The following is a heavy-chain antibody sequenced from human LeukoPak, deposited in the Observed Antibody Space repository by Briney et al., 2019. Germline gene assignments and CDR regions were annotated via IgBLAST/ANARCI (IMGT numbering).Heavy chain of an antibody. V-gene: IGHV3-72*01. D-gene: IGHD3-3*01. Sequence: GGTLRLSCAASGFTFSDHYMDWVRQAPGRGLEWVGRIRNKANSYTTEYAASVKGRSTISRDDSKNSQYLQMNSLKTEDTAVYYCARDFQSGPLTYWGQGTLVTVSS. J-gene: IGHJ4*02. CDR1: GFTFSDHY. CDR2: IRNKANSYTT. CDR3: ARDFQSGPLTY.